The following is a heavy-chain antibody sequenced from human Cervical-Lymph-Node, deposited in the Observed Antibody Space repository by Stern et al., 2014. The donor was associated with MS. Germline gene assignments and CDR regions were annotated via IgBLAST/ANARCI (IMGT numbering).Heavy chain of an antibody. CDR3: ARWQYYYDSSGPVGFDY. CDR1: GGTFSSYA. V-gene: IGHV1-69*01. Sequence: MQLVESGAEVKKPGSSVKVSCKASGGTFSSYAISWVRQAPGQGLEWMGGIIPIFGTANYAQKFQGRVTITADESTSTAYMELSSLRSEDTAVYYCARWQYYYDSSGPVGFDYWGQGTLVTVSS. D-gene: IGHD3-22*01. J-gene: IGHJ4*02. CDR2: IIPIFGTA.